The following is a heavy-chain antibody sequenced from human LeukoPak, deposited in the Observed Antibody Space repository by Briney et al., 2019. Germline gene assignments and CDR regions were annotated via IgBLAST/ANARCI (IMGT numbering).Heavy chain of an antibody. CDR2: MNPNSGNT. CDR1: GYTFISYD. V-gene: IGHV1-8*02. J-gene: IGHJ5*02. CDR3: ARGGERANFYGLGSSPNWFDP. D-gene: IGHD3-10*01. Sequence: GASVKVSCKASGYTFISYDINWVRQAAGQGLEWMGWMNPNSGNTGYAQKFQGRVTMTRNTSISTAYMELSGLRSDDTAVYYCARGGERANFYGLGSSPNWFDPWGQGTLVTVSP.